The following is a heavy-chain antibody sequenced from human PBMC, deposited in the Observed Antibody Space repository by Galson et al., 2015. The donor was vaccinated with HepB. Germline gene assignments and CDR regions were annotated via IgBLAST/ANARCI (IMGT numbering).Heavy chain of an antibody. D-gene: IGHD1-26*01. V-gene: IGHV4-34*01. CDR1: GGSSNYYY. CDR2: INHGGST. J-gene: IGHJ4*02. Sequence: LSLTCVVSGGSSNYYYWNWIRQPPGKGLEWIGEINHGGSTNYNPSLKSRVTLSLDTSNNHFSLKLTSVTAADTAVYYCAREAAGATGGGFDYWGQGSLVTVSS. CDR3: AREAAGATGGGFDY.